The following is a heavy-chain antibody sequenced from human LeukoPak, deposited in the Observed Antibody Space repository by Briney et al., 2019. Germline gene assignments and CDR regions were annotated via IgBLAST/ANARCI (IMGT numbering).Heavy chain of an antibody. D-gene: IGHD3-22*01. CDR3: AKGALYDSSGYMVY. CDR2: ISSSGSTI. CDR1: GFTFSSYE. Sequence: GGSLRLSCAASGFTFSSYEMNWVRQAPGKGLEGVSYISSSGSTIYYADSVKGRFTISRDNSKNTLYLQMNSLRAEDTAVYYCAKGALYDSSGYMVYWGQGTLVTVSS. V-gene: IGHV3-48*03. J-gene: IGHJ4*02.